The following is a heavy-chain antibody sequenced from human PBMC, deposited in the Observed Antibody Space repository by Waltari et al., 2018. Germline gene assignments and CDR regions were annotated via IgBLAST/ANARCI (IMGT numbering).Heavy chain of an antibody. J-gene: IGHJ4*02. CDR2: IYESGSI. V-gene: IGHV4-39*01. Sequence: QLQLQESGPGLVKPSETLSLTCTVSGGSIRSSTYYWGWIRQAPGKGLERIGSIYESGSIYYNPSLNSRVSLSVDTSKHQCSLQLSSVTAADTAVYYCARHGRVVDVVVVVAATLIDYWGQGTLVTVSS. CDR1: GGSIRSSTYY. D-gene: IGHD2-15*01. CDR3: ARHGRVVDVVVVVAATLIDY.